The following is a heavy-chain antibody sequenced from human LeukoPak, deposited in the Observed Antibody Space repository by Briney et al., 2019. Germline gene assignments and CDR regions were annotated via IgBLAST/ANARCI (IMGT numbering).Heavy chain of an antibody. Sequence: GGSLRLSCAASGFTFSSYAMHWVRQAPGKGLEYVSAISSNGGSTYYANPVKGRFTISRDNSKNTLYLQMGSLRAEDMAVYYCARARRIDSYFDYWGQGTLVTVSS. CDR1: GFTFSSYA. V-gene: IGHV3-64*01. J-gene: IGHJ4*02. CDR3: ARARRIDSYFDY. CDR2: ISSNGGST. D-gene: IGHD3-9*01.